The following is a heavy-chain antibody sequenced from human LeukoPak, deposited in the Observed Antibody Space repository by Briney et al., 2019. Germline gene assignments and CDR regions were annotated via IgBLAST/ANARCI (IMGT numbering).Heavy chain of an antibody. D-gene: IGHD2-15*01. CDR1: GYTFTSYD. J-gene: IGHJ4*02. CDR2: MNPNSGNT. CDR3: ARGRAKRCSGGSCYFDY. V-gene: IGHV1-8*03. Sequence: EASVKVSCKASGYTFTSYDINWVRLATGQGLEWMGWMNPNSGNTGYAQKFQGRVTITRNTSISTAYMELSSLRSEDTAVYYCARGRAKRCSGGSCYFDYWGQGTLVTVSS.